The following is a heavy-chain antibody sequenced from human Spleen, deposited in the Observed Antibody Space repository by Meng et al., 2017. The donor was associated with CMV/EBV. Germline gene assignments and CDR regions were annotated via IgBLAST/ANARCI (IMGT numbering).Heavy chain of an antibody. CDR2: INPNNGDT. J-gene: IGHJ4*02. CDR1: GYTFRSYL. CDR3: AKDESNGYTAY. D-gene: IGHD5-18*01. V-gene: IGHV1-2*02. Sequence: SCTGCGYTFRSYLINWLRQAPGEGLEWMGWINPNNGDTKYAEKFRGRVTMTRDTSTNTAYMELDSLRFVDTAIYYCAKDESNGYTAYWGPGTLVTVSS.